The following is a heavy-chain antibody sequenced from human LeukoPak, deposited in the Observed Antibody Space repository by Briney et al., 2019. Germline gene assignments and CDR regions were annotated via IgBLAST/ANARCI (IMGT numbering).Heavy chain of an antibody. J-gene: IGHJ4*02. CDR3: AREVLSIAARRSFKFDY. CDR2: IIPILGIA. CDR1: GGTFSSYA. D-gene: IGHD6-6*01. V-gene: IGHV1-69*04. Sequence: ASVTVSCKASGGTFSSYAISWVRQAPGQGLEWMGRIIPILGIANYAQKFQGRVTITADKSTSTAYMELSSLRSEDTAVYYCAREVLSIAARRSFKFDYWGQGTLVTVSS.